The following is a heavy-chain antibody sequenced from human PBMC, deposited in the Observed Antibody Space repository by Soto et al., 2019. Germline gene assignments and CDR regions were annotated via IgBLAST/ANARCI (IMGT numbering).Heavy chain of an antibody. CDR2: ISSSSSTI. Sequence: PGGSLRLPCAASGFTFSSYSMNWVRQAPGKGLEWVSYISSSSSTIYYADSVKGRFTISRDNAKNSLYLQMNSLRAEDTAVYYCARDGPAMVRGVIKGIDYWGQGTLVTVSS. J-gene: IGHJ4*02. D-gene: IGHD3-10*01. CDR3: ARDGPAMVRGVIKGIDY. V-gene: IGHV3-48*01. CDR1: GFTFSSYS.